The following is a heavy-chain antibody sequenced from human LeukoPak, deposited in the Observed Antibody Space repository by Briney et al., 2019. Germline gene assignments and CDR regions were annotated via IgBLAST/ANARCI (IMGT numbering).Heavy chain of an antibody. Sequence: GGSLRLSCAASGFTFSHFWMSWVRQAPGKGLERVSAISSSGGATYYADSVKGRFTISRDNSKNTLYLQMNSLRAEDTAIYYCANGGGSLFDYWGQGTLVTVSS. CDR2: ISSSGGAT. V-gene: IGHV3-23*01. J-gene: IGHJ4*02. CDR3: ANGGGSLFDY. CDR1: GFTFSHFW. D-gene: IGHD2-15*01.